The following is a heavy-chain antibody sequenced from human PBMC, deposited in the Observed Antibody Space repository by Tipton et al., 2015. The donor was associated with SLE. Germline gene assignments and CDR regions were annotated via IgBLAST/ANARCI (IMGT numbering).Heavy chain of an antibody. V-gene: IGHV4-59*08. CDR3: ATLRGDYGDFGY. CDR1: GGSISSYY. CDR2: IYYSGST. D-gene: IGHD4-17*01. Sequence: TLSLTCTVSGGSISSYYWSWIRQPPGKGLEWIGYIYYSGSTNYNPSLKSRVTISVDMSRNQFSLKLSSVTAADTAVYYCATLRGDYGDFGYWGQGTLVTVSS. J-gene: IGHJ4*02.